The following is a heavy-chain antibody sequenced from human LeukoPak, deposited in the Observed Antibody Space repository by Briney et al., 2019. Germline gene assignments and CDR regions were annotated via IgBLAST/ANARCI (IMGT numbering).Heavy chain of an antibody. CDR3: ARGDVETSGWHNYYYYYYMDV. CDR1: GFTFSSYA. J-gene: IGHJ6*03. V-gene: IGHV3-23*01. CDR2: ISGSGGST. Sequence: PGGSLRLSCAASGFTFSSYAMSWVRQAPGKGLEWVSAISGSGGSTYYADSVKGRFTISRDNAKNTLYLQMNSLRAEDTAVYYCARGDVETSGWHNYYYYYYMDVWGKGTTVTISS. D-gene: IGHD6-19*01.